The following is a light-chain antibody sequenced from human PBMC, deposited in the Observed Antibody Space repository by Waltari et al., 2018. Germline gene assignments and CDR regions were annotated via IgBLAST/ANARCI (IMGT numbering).Light chain of an antibody. J-gene: IGKJ2*01. CDR2: DAS. CDR1: QSVSTN. V-gene: IGKV3D-15*01. Sequence: EAMMTQSPATLTVSPGDRATLSCRASQSVSTNEAWFQQKPGQAPSILIYDASTRATGVPARFSGSGSGTEFTLTISSLQTEDFAVYYCQQYNNWPLYTFGQGTKLEIK. CDR3: QQYNNWPLYT.